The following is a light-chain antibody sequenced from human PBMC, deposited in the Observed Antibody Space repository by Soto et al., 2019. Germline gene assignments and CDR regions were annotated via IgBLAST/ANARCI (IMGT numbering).Light chain of an antibody. CDR3: SSYTSSSTPYF. V-gene: IGLV2-14*01. CDR1: SSDVGGYNY. CDR2: EVS. J-gene: IGLJ1*01. Sequence: QSVLTQPASVSGSPGQSITISCTGTSSDVGGYNYVSWYQQHPGKAPKLMIYEVSNRPSGVSNRFSGSKSGNTASLTISGLPAEDEADYYCSSYTSSSTPYFFGTGTKLTVL.